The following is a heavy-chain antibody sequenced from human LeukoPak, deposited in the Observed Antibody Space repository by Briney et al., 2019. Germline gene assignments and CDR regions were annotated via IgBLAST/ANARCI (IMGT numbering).Heavy chain of an antibody. J-gene: IGHJ4*02. Sequence: MPSETLSLTCAVYGGSFSGYYWSWIRQPPGKGLEWIGEINHSGSTNYNPSLKSRVTISADTSKNQFSLKLSSVTAADTAVYYCARGRRLARYYFDYWGQGTLVTVSS. CDR1: GGSFSGYY. CDR3: ARGRRLARYYFDY. D-gene: IGHD6-6*01. CDR2: INHSGST. V-gene: IGHV4-34*01.